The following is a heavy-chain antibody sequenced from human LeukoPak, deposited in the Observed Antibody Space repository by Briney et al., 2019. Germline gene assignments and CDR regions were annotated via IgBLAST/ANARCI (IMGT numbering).Heavy chain of an antibody. CDR1: GGSISSGDYY. D-gene: IGHD3-10*01. CDR2: ISSSGRT. J-gene: IGHJ4*02. Sequence: PSQTLSLTCTVSGGSISSGDYYWRWIRQPPGKGLEWIGYISSSGRTYYNPSLKSRFTVSMYTSKNQFSLKVSSVTAADTAVFYCARGQYGSGIAYGGQGTLVTVSS. CDR3: ARGQYGSGIAY. V-gene: IGHV4-30-4*01.